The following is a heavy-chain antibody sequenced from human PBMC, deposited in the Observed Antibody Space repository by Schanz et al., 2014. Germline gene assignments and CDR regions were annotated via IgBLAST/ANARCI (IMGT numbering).Heavy chain of an antibody. J-gene: IGHJ6*02. CDR3: VKDLQRELLRDDHYYGMDV. CDR2: ISGSGGST. CDR1: GFTLTSYA. V-gene: IGHV3-23*04. Sequence: EVQVVESGGGLVQPGGSLRLSCEASGFTLTSYALTWVRQAPGKGLEWVAGISGSGGSTDYADSVKGRFTTSRDNSKNTMYLQMNSLRAEDTAVYYCVKDLQRELLRDDHYYGMDVWGQGTTVTVSS. D-gene: IGHD1-26*01.